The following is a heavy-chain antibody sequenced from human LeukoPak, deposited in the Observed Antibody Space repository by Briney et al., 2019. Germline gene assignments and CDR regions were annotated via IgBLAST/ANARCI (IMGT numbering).Heavy chain of an antibody. D-gene: IGHD1-26*01. V-gene: IGHV3-23*01. CDR3: AKGKFMWEPLQYYFGY. J-gene: IGHJ4*02. CDR1: GFTFSSYA. CDR2: ISGSGGST. Sequence: GGSLRLSCAASGFTFSSYAMSWVRQAPGKGLEWVSAISGSGGSTYYADSVKGRFTISRDNSKNTLYLQMNSLRAEDTAVYYCAKGKFMWEPLQYYFGYWGQGTLVTVSS.